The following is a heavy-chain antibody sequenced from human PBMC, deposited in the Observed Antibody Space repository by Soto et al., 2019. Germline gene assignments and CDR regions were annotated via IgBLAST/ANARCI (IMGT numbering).Heavy chain of an antibody. J-gene: IGHJ4*02. CDR3: ARLEGLATISYYFDY. CDR2: IYYRGNT. D-gene: IGHD3-9*01. CDR1: GDSINSDNYY. Sequence: QLQLQESGPGLVKPSETLSHTCSVSGDSINSDNYYWGWIRQPPGKGLEWIGRIYYRGNTYYNPSLKTRVTISLDKSKSQFSLKLNSVTAADSAVYFCARLEGLATISYYFDYWGQGTLVTVSS. V-gene: IGHV4-39*01.